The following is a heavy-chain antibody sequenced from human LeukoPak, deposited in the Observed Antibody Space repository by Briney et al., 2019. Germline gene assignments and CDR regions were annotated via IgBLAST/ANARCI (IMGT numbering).Heavy chain of an antibody. V-gene: IGHV4-34*01. CDR2: INHSGST. D-gene: IGHD3-10*01. CDR3: ARAEVRGVMGY. J-gene: IGHJ4*02. Sequence: IPSETPPLTFAVHGGSFSGYYWSWIPQPPGKGLEWIGEINHSGSTNYNPSLKSRVTISVDTSKNQFSLKLGSVTAADRAVYYCARAEVRGVMGYWGQGTLVTVSS. CDR1: GGSFSGYY.